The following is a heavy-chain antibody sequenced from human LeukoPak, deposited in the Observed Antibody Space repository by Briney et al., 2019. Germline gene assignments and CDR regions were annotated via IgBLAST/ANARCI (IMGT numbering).Heavy chain of an antibody. Sequence: GGSLRLSCAASGFTFSSYWMSWVRQAPGKGLEWVANIKQDGSEKYYVDSVKGRFTISRDNAKNSLYLQMNSLRAEDTAVYYCARDYGVRELWFGELSHWGQGTLVTASS. CDR1: GFTFSSYW. CDR2: IKQDGSEK. J-gene: IGHJ4*02. CDR3: ARDYGVRELWFGELSH. V-gene: IGHV3-7*03. D-gene: IGHD3-10*01.